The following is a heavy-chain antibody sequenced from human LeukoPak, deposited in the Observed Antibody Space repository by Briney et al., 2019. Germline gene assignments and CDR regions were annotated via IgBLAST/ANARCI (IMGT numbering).Heavy chain of an antibody. V-gene: IGHV3-11*01. CDR2: ISPSGSTI. Sequence: GGSLRLSCAASGFTFSDYYTSWIRQAPGKGLEWVSYISPSGSTIYYADSVKGRFTISRDNAKNSLYLQMNSLRAEDTAVYYCARRPTAGDYWGQGTLVTVSS. CDR3: ARRPTAGDY. CDR1: GFTFSDYY. J-gene: IGHJ4*02. D-gene: IGHD5-18*01.